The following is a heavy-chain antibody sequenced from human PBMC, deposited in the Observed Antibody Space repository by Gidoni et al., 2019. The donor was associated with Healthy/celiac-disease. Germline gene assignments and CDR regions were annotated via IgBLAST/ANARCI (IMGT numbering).Heavy chain of an antibody. CDR2: ISGSGGST. CDR3: AKDRVVVTAMLDY. Sequence: EVQLLESGGGLVQPGGSLRLSCAASGFTFSSYAMSWVRQAPGKGLEWVSAISGSGGSTDYADSVKGRFTISRDNSKNTLYLQMNSLRAEDTAVYYCAKDRVVVTAMLDYWGQGTLVTVSS. J-gene: IGHJ4*02. D-gene: IGHD2-21*02. CDR1: GFTFSSYA. V-gene: IGHV3-23*01.